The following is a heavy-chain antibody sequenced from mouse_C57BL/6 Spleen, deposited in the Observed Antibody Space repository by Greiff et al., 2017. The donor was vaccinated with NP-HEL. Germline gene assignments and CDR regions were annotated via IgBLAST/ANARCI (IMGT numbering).Heavy chain of an antibody. CDR3: ARTVYYSNWYFDV. CDR1: GYTFTSYW. D-gene: IGHD2-5*01. Sequence: VQLQQPGAELVKPGASVKMSCKASGYTFTSYWITWVKQRPGQGLEWIGDIYPGSGSTNYNEKFKSKATLTVDTSSSTAYMQLSSLTSEDSAVYYCARTVYYSNWYFDVWGTGTTVTVSS. J-gene: IGHJ1*03. V-gene: IGHV1-55*01. CDR2: IYPGSGST.